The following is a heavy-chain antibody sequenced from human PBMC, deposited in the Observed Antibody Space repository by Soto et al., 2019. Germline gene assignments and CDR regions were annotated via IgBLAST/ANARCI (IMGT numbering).Heavy chain of an antibody. D-gene: IGHD3-3*01. CDR2: INHSGST. V-gene: IGHV4-34*01. CDR1: GGSFSGYY. J-gene: IGHJ6*03. Sequence: SETLSLTCAVYGGSFSGYYWSWIRQPPGKGLEWIGEINHSGSTNYNPSLKSRITISVDTSKNQFSLKLSSVTAADTAVYYCARFGEVTYNFQYLDFWGKGTTVTVPS. CDR3: ARFGEVTYNFQYLDF.